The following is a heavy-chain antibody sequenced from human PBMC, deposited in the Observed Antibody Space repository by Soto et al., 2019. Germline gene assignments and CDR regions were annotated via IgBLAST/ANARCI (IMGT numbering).Heavy chain of an antibody. V-gene: IGHV3-30-3*01. CDR3: ARDGDYDSSGYYDY. D-gene: IGHD3-22*01. CDR1: GFTFSSYA. Sequence: QVQLVESGGGVVQPGRSLRLSCAASGFTFSSYAIHWVRQAPGKGLEWVAVISYDGSNKYYADSVKGRFTISRDNSKNTLYLQMNSLRAEDTAVYYCARDGDYDSSGYYDYWGQGTLVTVSS. CDR2: ISYDGSNK. J-gene: IGHJ4*02.